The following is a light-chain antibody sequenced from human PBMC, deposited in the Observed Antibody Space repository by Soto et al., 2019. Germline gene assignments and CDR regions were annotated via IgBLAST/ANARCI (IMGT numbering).Light chain of an antibody. CDR2: DAS. Sequence: TQSPSSLSSSVGDRVTITFLASQSISSYLNWYQQKPGQAPRLLIYDASNRATGIPARFSGSGSGTDFTLTISSLEPEDFAVYYCQQRSNWPKTFGQGTKV. CDR1: QSISSY. V-gene: IGKV3-11*01. CDR3: QQRSNWPKT. J-gene: IGKJ1*01.